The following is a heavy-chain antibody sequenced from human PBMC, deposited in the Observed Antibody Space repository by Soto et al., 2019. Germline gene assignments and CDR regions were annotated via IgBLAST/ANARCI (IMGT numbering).Heavy chain of an antibody. D-gene: IGHD3-10*01. Sequence: QVQLVQSGAEVKKPGASVKVSCKASGYTFTSYGISWVRQAPGQGLEWMGWISAYNGNTNYAQKLQGRVTMTTDTAMSTADMELRSLRSDNTAVYYCAKVLPGYYGSGSYYGWFDPCGQGTLVTVST. CDR3: AKVLPGYYGSGSYYGWFDP. J-gene: IGHJ5*02. CDR2: ISAYNGNT. V-gene: IGHV1-18*04. CDR1: GYTFTSYG.